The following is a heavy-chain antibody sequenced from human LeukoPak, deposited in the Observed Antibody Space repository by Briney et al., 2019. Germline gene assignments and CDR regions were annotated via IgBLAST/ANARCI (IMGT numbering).Heavy chain of an antibody. CDR3: ARQYSYDSSGYYPWDY. J-gene: IGHJ4*02. CDR1: GFTFSNYA. V-gene: IGHV3-74*01. D-gene: IGHD3-22*01. CDR2: INSDGSST. Sequence: GGSLRLSCAASGFTFSNYAMTWVRQAPGKGLVWVSRINSDGSSTTYADSVKGRFTISRDNAENTLYLQMNSLRAEDTAMYYCARQYSYDSSGYYPWDYWGQGTLVTVSS.